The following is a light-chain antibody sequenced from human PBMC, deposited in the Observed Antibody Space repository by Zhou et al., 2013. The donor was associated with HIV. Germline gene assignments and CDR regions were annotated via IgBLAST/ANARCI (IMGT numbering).Light chain of an antibody. CDR3: QQYRDLYT. CDR1: QGISNY. V-gene: IGKV1-33*01. Sequence: DIQMTQSPSSLSASVGDKVTITCQASQGISNYLNWYRQTPGKAPKLLIYDVSNLETWVPSRFSGSGAGTHFTLTISSLQPEDVGTYYCQQYRDLYTFGQGTKLEI. J-gene: IGKJ2*01. CDR2: DVS.